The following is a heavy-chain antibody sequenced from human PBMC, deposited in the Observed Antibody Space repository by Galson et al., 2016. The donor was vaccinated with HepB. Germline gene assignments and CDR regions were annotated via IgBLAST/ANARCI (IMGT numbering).Heavy chain of an antibody. J-gene: IGHJ6*02. Sequence: SLRLSCAASGFIFSRYGVAWVRQAPGKGLEWVSIISADGGSTHYADSVMGRFTISRYNARNSLYLQMNSLRDEDTAVYYCAREGYGDFDQIPNYYYYGLDVWGQGTTVTVSS. CDR1: GFIFSRYG. CDR3: AREGYGDFDQIPNYYYYGLDV. D-gene: IGHD4-17*01. V-gene: IGHV3-48*02. CDR2: ISADGGST.